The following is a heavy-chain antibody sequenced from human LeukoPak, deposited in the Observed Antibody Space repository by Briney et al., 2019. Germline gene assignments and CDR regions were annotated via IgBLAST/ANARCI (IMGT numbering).Heavy chain of an antibody. CDR3: ARNNCSSTSCQFDP. J-gene: IGHJ5*02. Sequence: ASVKVSCKASGYTFTSYAISWVRQAPGQGLEWMGWISAYNGNTNYAQKVQGRVTMTTDTSTSTAYMELRSLRSDDTAVYYCARNNCSSTSCQFDPWGQGTLVTVSS. V-gene: IGHV1-18*01. D-gene: IGHD2-2*01. CDR2: ISAYNGNT. CDR1: GYTFTSYA.